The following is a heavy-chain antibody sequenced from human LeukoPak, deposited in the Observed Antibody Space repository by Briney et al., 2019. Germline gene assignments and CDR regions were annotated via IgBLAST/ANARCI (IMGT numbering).Heavy chain of an antibody. CDR1: GYTFTSYA. CDR3: ARVPITTKYYGSGSYNWLDP. J-gene: IGHJ5*02. V-gene: IGHV1-18*01. D-gene: IGHD3-10*01. CDR2: ISAYNGNT. Sequence: ASVKVSCKASGYTFTSYAISCVRQAPGQGLEWIWWISAYNGNTNYAQKIQGRVTMTTDTSTSTAYMELRSLRSDDTAVYYCARVPITTKYYGSGSYNWLDPWGEGTLVTVSS.